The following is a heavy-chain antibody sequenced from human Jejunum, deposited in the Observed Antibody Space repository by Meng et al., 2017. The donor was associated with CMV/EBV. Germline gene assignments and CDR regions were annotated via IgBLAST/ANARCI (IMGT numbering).Heavy chain of an antibody. J-gene: IGHJ4*02. D-gene: IGHD1-1*01. CDR2: IYFSGTT. V-gene: IGHV4-31*03. CDR3: ARGLDETGFDY. Sequence: TVAGFSISSGGYYWNWIRQHPGKGLEWIGQIYFSGTTFYIPSLKGRLTLSVDTSKNQFSLNLSSVTAADTAMYYCARGLDETGFDYWGRGALVPSPQ. CDR1: GFSISSGGYY.